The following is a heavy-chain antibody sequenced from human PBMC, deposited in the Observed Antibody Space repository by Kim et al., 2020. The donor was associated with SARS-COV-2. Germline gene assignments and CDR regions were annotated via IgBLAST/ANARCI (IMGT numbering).Heavy chain of an antibody. CDR1: GYTFTSYD. CDR3: ARVFHALPAAILYYYYGMDV. CDR2: MNPNSGNT. D-gene: IGHD2-2*02. V-gene: IGHV1-8*01. J-gene: IGHJ6*02. Sequence: ASVKVSCKASGYTFTSYDINWVRQATGQGLEWMGWMNPNSGNTGYAQKFQGRVTMTRNTSISTAYMELSSLRSEDTAVYYCARVFHALPAAILYYYYGMDVWGQGTTVTVSS.